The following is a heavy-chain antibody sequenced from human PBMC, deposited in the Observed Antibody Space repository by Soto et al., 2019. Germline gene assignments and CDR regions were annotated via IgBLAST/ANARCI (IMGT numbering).Heavy chain of an antibody. V-gene: IGHV3-23*01. CDR2: ISGSGGST. J-gene: IGHJ4*02. CDR3: AKVIPHVEYFDWLFGGYFDY. CDR1: GLTCGRYP. D-gene: IGHD3-9*01. Sequence: PGGSLGLACAASGLTCGRYPMSWVGQCPGKGQEWVSAISGSGGSTYYADSVKGRFTISRDNSKNTLYLQMNSLRAEDTAVYYCAKVIPHVEYFDWLFGGYFDYWGQGT.